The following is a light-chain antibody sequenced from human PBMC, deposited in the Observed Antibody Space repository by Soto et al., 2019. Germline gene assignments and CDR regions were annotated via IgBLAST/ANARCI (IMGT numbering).Light chain of an antibody. CDR1: SSDVCGHNY. CDR2: EVT. CDR3: SSYSNSNTHMYV. Sequence: QSALTQPASVCGSPGQSITISCTGTSSDVCGHNYVSWYQHYPGKAPKLMIYEVTNRPSGVSDRFSSSKSGKPASLTIPWLQPEDEADYYCSSYSNSNTHMYVFGIGTKVTVL. J-gene: IGLJ1*01. V-gene: IGLV2-14*01.